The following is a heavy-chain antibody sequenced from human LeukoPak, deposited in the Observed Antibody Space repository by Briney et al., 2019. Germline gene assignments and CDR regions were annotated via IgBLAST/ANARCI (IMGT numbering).Heavy chain of an antibody. CDR3: ARNYYPNLGCFDL. D-gene: IGHD3-10*01. J-gene: IGHJ2*01. V-gene: IGHV3-7*01. Sequence: GGSLRLSCAASGFSFNKYWMSWVRQAPGKGLEWVANINPDGNEKYYLNSVRGRFTISRDNAQNSLYLRMNSLRAEDTAIYYYARNYYPNLGCFDLWGRGTLVTVSS. CDR1: GFSFNKYW. CDR2: INPDGNEK.